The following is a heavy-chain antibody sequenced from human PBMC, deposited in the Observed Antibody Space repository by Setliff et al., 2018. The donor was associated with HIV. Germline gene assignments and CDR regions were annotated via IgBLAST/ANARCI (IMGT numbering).Heavy chain of an antibody. D-gene: IGHD3-22*01. CDR1: GYTFTDYY. V-gene: IGHV1-2*06. Sequence: ASVKVSCKASGYTFTDYYIHWVRQAPGQGLEWMGRINPNNGGTNYAQKLQGRVTMTRDTSISTAYMELSRLRSDDTAVYYCARDGYYDSSGYSAFDIWGQGTMATVSS. CDR2: INPNNGGT. J-gene: IGHJ3*02. CDR3: ARDGYYDSSGYSAFDI.